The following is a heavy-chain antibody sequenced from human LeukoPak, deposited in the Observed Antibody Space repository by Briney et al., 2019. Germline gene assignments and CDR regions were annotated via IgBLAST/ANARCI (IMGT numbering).Heavy chain of an antibody. CDR3: AKEMWELLDSINWYFDY. Sequence: GGSLRLSCAASGFTFSSYEMNWVRQAPGKGLEWVSTISDGGSITYYADSVKGRFTISRDNSKNTLFLQMNSLRAEDTAVYYCAKEMWELLDSINWYFDYWGQGTLVTVSS. CDR2: ISDGGSIT. D-gene: IGHD1-26*01. J-gene: IGHJ4*02. CDR1: GFTFSSYE. V-gene: IGHV3-23*01.